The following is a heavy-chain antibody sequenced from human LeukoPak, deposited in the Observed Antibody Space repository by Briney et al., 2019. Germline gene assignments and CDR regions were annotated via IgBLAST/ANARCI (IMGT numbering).Heavy chain of an antibody. CDR1: GYTFTGYY. CDR3: ASRSGYSYGYWYFDY. V-gene: IGHV1-2*06. Sequence: GASVKVSCKASGYTFTGYYMHWVRQAPGQGLEWMGRINPNSGGTNYAQKFQGRVTMTRDTSISTAYMELSSLRSEDTAVYYCASRSGYSYGYWYFDYWGQGTLVTVSS. J-gene: IGHJ4*02. CDR2: INPNSGGT. D-gene: IGHD5-18*01.